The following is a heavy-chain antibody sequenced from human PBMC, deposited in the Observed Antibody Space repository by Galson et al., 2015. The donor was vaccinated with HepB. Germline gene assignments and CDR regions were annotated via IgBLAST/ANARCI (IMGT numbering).Heavy chain of an antibody. D-gene: IGHD3-3*01. CDR3: ARDHEFIFWSAYYYYYGMDV. CDR1: GFTFSSYS. Sequence: SLRLSCAASGFTFSSYSMNWVRQAPGKGLEWLSYISSSSTIYYADSVKGRFTISRDNAKSSLYLQMNSLRDEDTAVYYCARDHEFIFWSAYYYYYGMDVWGQGTTVTVSS. J-gene: IGHJ6*02. V-gene: IGHV3-48*02. CDR2: ISSSSTI.